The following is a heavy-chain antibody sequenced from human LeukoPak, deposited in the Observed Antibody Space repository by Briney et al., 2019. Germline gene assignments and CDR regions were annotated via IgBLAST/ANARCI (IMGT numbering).Heavy chain of an antibody. J-gene: IGHJ4*02. Sequence: GGSLRLSCATSQFTFSKYGMHWVRQAPGKGLEWVAFIRSDGSNKYYADSVKGRFTISRDNSKNTLYLQMNSLRAEDTAVYYCAKDIYGDPTGGYYFDYWGQGTLVTVSS. CDR2: IRSDGSNK. CDR3: AKDIYGDPTGGYYFDY. V-gene: IGHV3-30*02. CDR1: QFTFSKYG. D-gene: IGHD4-17*01.